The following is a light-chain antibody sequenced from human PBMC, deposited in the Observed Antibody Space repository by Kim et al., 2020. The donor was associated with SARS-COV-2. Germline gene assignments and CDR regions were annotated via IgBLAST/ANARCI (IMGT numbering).Light chain of an antibody. CDR2: KAS. V-gene: IGKV1-5*03. J-gene: IGKJ2*01. Sequence: SESVGDRVTITCRASQSFSSWLAWFQQKPGKVPKLLIYKASNLKSGVPSRFSGSGSGTEFTLTISSLQPDDFATYYCQQYNSYPYTFGQGTKLEI. CDR3: QQYNSYPYT. CDR1: QSFSSW.